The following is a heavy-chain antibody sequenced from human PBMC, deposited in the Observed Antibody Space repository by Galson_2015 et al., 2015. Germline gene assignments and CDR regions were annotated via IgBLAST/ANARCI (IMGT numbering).Heavy chain of an antibody. J-gene: IGHJ4*02. Sequence: SLRLSCAASGFTFSSYAMHWVRQAPGKGLEWVAVISYDGSNKFYADSVKGRFTISRDNSKNTLYLQMNSLRAEDTAVYYCARSGSGYYSAPPDYWGQGTLVTVSS. V-gene: IGHV3-30*14. CDR1: GFTFSSYA. D-gene: IGHD3-22*01. CDR3: ARSGSGYYSAPPDY. CDR2: ISYDGSNK.